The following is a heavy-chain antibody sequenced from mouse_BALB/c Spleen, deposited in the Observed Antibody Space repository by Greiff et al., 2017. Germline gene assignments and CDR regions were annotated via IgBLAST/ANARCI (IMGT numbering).Heavy chain of an antibody. CDR1: GFTFSDYY. Sequence: EVKLMESGGGLVKPGGSLKLSCAASGFTFSDYYMYWVRQTPEKRLEWVATISDGGSYTYYPDSVKGRFTISRDNAKNNLYLQMSSLKSEDTAMYYCARDLGYYTSHWGQGTSVTVSS. V-gene: IGHV5-4*02. J-gene: IGHJ4*01. CDR3: ARDLGYYTSH. D-gene: IGHD2-3*01. CDR2: ISDGGSYT.